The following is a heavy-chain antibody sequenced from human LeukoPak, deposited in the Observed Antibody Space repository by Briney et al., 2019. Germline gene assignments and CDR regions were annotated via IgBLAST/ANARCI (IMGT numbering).Heavy chain of an antibody. CDR2: IGGLGEST. Sequence: GGSLRLSCEASGFTFSRFAMTWVRQAPGKGLEWVSTIGGLGESTNYADSVKGRFTISRDNSKNTLYLQMNSLRAEDTAVYYCARTLTYLQPIWAQGTMVTVSS. D-gene: IGHD1-1*01. V-gene: IGHV3-23*01. CDR1: GFTFSRFA. CDR3: ARTLTYLQPI. J-gene: IGHJ3*02.